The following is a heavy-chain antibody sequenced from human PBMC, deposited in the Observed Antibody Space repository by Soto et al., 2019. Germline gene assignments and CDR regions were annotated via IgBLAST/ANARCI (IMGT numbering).Heavy chain of an antibody. J-gene: IGHJ6*02. CDR1: GYTFTSYA. Sequence: ASVKVSCKASGYTFTSYAMHWVRQAPGQRLEWMGWINAGNGNTKYSQKFQGRVTITRDTSASTAYMELSSLRSEDTAVYYCARNHHGTTTYGMDCWGQGTTVNVSS. CDR3: ARNHHGTTTYGMDC. V-gene: IGHV1-3*01. D-gene: IGHD1-7*01. CDR2: INAGNGNT.